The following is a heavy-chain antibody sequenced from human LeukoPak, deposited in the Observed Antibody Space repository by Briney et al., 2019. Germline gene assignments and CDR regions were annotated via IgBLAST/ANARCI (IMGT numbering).Heavy chain of an antibody. D-gene: IGHD2-21*01. CDR2: TYYMSKWYK. CDR1: GDSVFSNSAA. Sequence: SQTLSLTCAISGDSVFSNSAAWNSIRQSPSTGLDGLGRTYYMSKWYKDYGVSVKSRLTFDADTSKNQISLQLNSVTPEDSAAYYCAREAISFYYYYHGLDAWGQGTTVTVSS. CDR3: AREAISFYYYYHGLDA. V-gene: IGHV6-1*01. J-gene: IGHJ6*02.